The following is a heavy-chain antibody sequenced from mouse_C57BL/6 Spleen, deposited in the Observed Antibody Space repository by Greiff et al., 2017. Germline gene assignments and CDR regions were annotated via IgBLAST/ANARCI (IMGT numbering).Heavy chain of an antibody. V-gene: IGHV1-64*01. CDR2: IHPNSGST. J-gene: IGHJ3*01. CDR3: AHGYDGFAY. D-gene: IGHD2-2*01. CDR1: GYTFTSYW. Sequence: QVQLQQSGAELVKPGASVKLSCKASGYTFTSYWMHWVKQRPGQGLEWIGMIHPNSGSTNYNEKFKSKATLTVDKSSSTAYMELRSLTSEDTAVYYCAHGYDGFAYWGQGTLVTVSA.